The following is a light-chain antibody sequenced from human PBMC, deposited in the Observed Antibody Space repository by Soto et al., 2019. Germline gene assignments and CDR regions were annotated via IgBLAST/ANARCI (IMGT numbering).Light chain of an antibody. V-gene: IGLV2-23*01. J-gene: IGLJ1*01. Sequence: QSALAQPASVSGSPGQSVTISCNGTSSDVGAYNSVSWYQQHPDKAPQLMIYKGTQRPSGVSNRFSGSTSGNAASLTISGLHAGDEADYFCCSSAPESTYVFGTGTKLTVL. CDR3: CSSAPESTYV. CDR1: SSDVGAYNS. CDR2: KGT.